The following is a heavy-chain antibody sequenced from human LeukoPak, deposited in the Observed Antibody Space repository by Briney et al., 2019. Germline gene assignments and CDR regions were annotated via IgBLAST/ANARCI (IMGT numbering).Heavy chain of an antibody. D-gene: IGHD4-17*01. CDR3: ARGIYGHYYFDY. CDR2: INHSGST. J-gene: IGHJ4*02. CDR1: GGSFSGYY. Sequence: SETLSLTCAVYGGSFSGYYWSWIRQLPGKGLEWIGEINHSGSTSYNPSLKSRVTVSLDTSKNHFPPRLSSVTAADTAVYYCARGIYGHYYFDYWGQGTLVTVSS. V-gene: IGHV4-34*01.